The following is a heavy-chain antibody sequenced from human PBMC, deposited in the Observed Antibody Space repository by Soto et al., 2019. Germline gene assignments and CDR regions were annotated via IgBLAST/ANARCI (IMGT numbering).Heavy chain of an antibody. CDR1: GFTFIRYS. J-gene: IGHJ4*02. Sequence: GGSLRLSCAASGFTFIRYSMNWVRQAPGKGLEWVSSISSTTNYIYYGDSMKGRFTISRDNAKNSLYLEMNSLRAEDTAVYYCARESEDLTSNFDYWGQGTLVTVSS. CDR3: ARESEDLTSNFDY. V-gene: IGHV3-21*06. CDR2: ISSTTNYI.